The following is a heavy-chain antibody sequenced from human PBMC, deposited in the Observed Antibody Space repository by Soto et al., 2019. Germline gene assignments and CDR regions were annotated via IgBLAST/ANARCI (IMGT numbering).Heavy chain of an antibody. V-gene: IGHV5-51*07. Sequence: GESLKISCKGSGYSFTSYWIGWVHQMPGKGLEWMGIIYPGDSDTRYSPSFQGQVTISADKSISTAYLQWSSLKASDTAMYYFARQEGYCTNGVCFAGSYSSGWPSPHGGTFDIWGQGTMVTVSS. CDR1: GYSFTSYW. CDR2: IYPGDSDT. D-gene: IGHD2-8*01. CDR3: ARQEGYCTNGVCFAGSYSSGWPSPHGGTFDI. J-gene: IGHJ3*02.